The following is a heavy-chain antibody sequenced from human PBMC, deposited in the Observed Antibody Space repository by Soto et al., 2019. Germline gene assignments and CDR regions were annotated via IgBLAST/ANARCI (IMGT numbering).Heavy chain of an antibody. Sequence: PGESLKISCKGSGYTFTDYWIGWVRQLPGKGLEWMGIIYPGDSDTRYSPSFQGHVTITVDKSTSTAYLQWNTLKASDTAMYYCARHISNLRYSYYAMDGCGKGTTSIVSS. CDR1: GYTFTDYW. D-gene: IGHD3-9*01. V-gene: IGHV5-51*01. CDR2: IYPGDSDT. J-gene: IGHJ6*04. CDR3: ARHISNLRYSYYAMDG.